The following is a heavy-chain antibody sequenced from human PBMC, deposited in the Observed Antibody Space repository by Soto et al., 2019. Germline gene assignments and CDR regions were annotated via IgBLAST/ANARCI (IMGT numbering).Heavy chain of an antibody. CDR2: INHSGST. J-gene: IGHJ5*02. CDR1: GGSFSGYY. Sequence: SGTLSLTCAVYGGSFSGYYWSWIRQPPGKGLEWIGEINHSGSTNYNPSLKSRVTISVDTSKNQFSLKLSSVTAADTAVYYCARRLGSGSYSVYNWFDPWGQGTLVT. V-gene: IGHV4-34*01. D-gene: IGHD1-26*01. CDR3: ARRLGSGSYSVYNWFDP.